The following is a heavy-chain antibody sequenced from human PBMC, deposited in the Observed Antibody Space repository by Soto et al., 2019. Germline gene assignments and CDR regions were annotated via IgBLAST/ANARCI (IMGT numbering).Heavy chain of an antibody. J-gene: IGHJ3*02. CDR3: ARDIPGIAAGSDAFDI. D-gene: IGHD6-13*01. Sequence: PSQTLSLTCAISGDSVSSNSAAWNWIRQSPSRGLEWLGRTYYRSKWYNDYAVSVKSRITINPDTSKNQFSPQLNSVTPEDTAVYYCARDIPGIAAGSDAFDIWGQGTMVTVSS. CDR1: GDSVSSNSAA. V-gene: IGHV6-1*01. CDR2: TYYRSKWYN.